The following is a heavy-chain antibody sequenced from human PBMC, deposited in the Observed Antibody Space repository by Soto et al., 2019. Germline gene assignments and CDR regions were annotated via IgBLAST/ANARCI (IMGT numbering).Heavy chain of an antibody. CDR1: GGSISSYY. D-gene: IGHD2-15*01. J-gene: IGHJ4*02. CDR3: ARGRDGYSC. CDR2: IYYSGST. V-gene: IGHV4-59*01. Sequence: QVQLQESGPGLVKPSETLSLTCTVSGGSISSYYWSWIRQPPGKGLEWIGYIYYSGSTNYNPSLKXRXTXXVDTSKSPSSLRLSSVPAADKAVYYCARGRDGYSCWGQGTLVTVS.